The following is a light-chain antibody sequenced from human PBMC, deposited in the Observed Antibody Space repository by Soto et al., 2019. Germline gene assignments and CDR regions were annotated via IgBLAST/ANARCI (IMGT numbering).Light chain of an antibody. CDR3: QQYNNWPPWT. V-gene: IGKV3-15*01. CDR1: QSIRSN. J-gene: IGKJ1*01. CDR2: GAS. Sequence: EIVMTQSPATLSVSPGERATLSCRASQSIRSNLAWYQQKPGQAPRLLIYGASTRATGIPARFSGSGSGTEFTLTISSLQSEDFAVYYCQQYNNWPPWTFGQGPKVEIK.